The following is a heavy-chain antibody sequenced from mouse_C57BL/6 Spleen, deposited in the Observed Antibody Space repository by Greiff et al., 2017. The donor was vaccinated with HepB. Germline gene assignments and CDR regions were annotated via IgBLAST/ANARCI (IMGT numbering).Heavy chain of an antibody. J-gene: IGHJ2*01. CDR3: TRWPLYNFDY. Sequence: QVQLQQSGAELVRPGASVTLSCKASGYTFTDYEMHWVKQTPVHGLEWIGAIDPETGGTAYNQKFKGKAILTADKSSSTAYMELRSLTSDDSAVYYCTRWPLYNFDYWGQGTTLTVSS. V-gene: IGHV1-15*01. D-gene: IGHD2-12*01. CDR2: IDPETGGT. CDR1: GYTFTDYE.